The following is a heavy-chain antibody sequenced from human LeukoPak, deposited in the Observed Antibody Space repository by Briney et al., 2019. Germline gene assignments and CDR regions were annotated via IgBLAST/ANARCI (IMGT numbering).Heavy chain of an antibody. Sequence: GASVKVSCKASGYTFTGYYMHWVRQAPGQGLEWMGWINPNSGGTNYAQKFQGRVTMTRDTSISTAYMELSRLRSDDTAVYYCARDELVVKYSSSYAFDIWGQGTMVTVSS. V-gene: IGHV1-2*02. CDR3: ARDELVVKYSSSYAFDI. CDR2: INPNSGGT. D-gene: IGHD6-13*01. CDR1: GYTFTGYY. J-gene: IGHJ3*02.